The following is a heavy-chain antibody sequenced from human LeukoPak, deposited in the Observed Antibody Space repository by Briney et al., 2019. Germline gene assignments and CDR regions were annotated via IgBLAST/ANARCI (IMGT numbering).Heavy chain of an antibody. J-gene: IGHJ3*02. V-gene: IGHV1-18*01. CDR3: ARDWYCSGAGCVDVFDI. D-gene: IGHD2-15*01. CDR1: GYTFTSYG. CDR2: ISAYNGNA. Sequence: PLASVEVSCKASGYTFTSYGISWVRQAPGQGLEWMGWISAYNGNANYAQKLQGRVTMTTDTSTSTAYMELRSLRSDDTAMYYCARDWYCSGAGCVDVFDIWGQGTMVTVSS.